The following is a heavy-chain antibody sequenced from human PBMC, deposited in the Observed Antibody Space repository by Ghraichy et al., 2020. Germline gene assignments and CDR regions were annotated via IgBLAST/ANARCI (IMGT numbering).Heavy chain of an antibody. CDR3: ARGYCSSTSCYYLDY. Sequence: GALRLSCAASGFTFSSYGMHWVRQAPGKGLEWVAVIWYDGSNKYYADSVKGRFTISRDNSKNTLYLQMNSLRAEDTAVYYCARGYCSSTSCYYLDYWGQGTLVTVSS. D-gene: IGHD2-2*01. CDR1: GFTFSSYG. CDR2: IWYDGSNK. V-gene: IGHV3-33*08. J-gene: IGHJ4*02.